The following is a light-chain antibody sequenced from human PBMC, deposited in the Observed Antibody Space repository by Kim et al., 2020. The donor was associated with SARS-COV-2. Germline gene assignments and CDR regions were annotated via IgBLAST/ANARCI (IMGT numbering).Light chain of an antibody. CDR1: SLRSYY. V-gene: IGLV3-19*01. CDR3: NSRDNSGNHLV. CDR2: GKN. Sequence: LGQTVRITCQGDSLRSYYASWYQQKPGQAPVLVIYGKNNRPSGIPDRFSGSSSGNTASLTITGAQAEDEADYYCNSRDNSGNHLVFGGGTQLTVL. J-gene: IGLJ2*01.